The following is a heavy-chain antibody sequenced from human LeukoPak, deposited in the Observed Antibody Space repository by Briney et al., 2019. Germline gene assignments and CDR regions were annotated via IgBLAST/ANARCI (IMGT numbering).Heavy chain of an antibody. V-gene: IGHV5-51*01. CDR3: GRFRGSGGELDP. CDR2: LYPGDSDT. Sequence: GESLTISWKGSGYSFTSHWIGWVRLMPGKGLEWMGMLYPGDSDTRYSPSFQGQVTISADKSINTAYLQWSSLKASDTAMYYCGRFRGSGGELDPWGQGTLVTVSS. CDR1: GYSFTSHW. J-gene: IGHJ5*02. D-gene: IGHD3-10*01.